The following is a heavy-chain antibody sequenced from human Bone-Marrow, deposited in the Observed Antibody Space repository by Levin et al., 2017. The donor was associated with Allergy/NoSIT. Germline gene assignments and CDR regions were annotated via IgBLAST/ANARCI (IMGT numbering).Heavy chain of an antibody. CDR3: ARDRGRRKTYNYLPDAFDL. CDR2: ITDNSETI. CDR1: GFEFSDYT. J-gene: IGHJ3*01. D-gene: IGHD3-10*02. V-gene: IGHV3-48*04. Sequence: GGSLRLSCVASGFEFSDYTLNWVRQAPGKGLEWVSYITDNSETIYYGDSVKGRFIISRDDAKNSLYLQMISLRGEDTALYYCARDRGRRKTYNYLPDAFDLWGQGTMVTVSS.